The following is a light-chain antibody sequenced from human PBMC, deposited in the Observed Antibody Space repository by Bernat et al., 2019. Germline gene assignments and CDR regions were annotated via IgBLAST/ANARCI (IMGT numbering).Light chain of an antibody. Sequence: EIVLTQSPATLSLSPGERATLSCWASQSVSSSFLAWYQQKPGQAPRLLIYGASTWATGIPDRFSGSGSGTDFTLTISSLQSEDFAVYYCQQYNNWPPLTFGGGTKVEIK. CDR1: QSVSSS. CDR2: GAS. J-gene: IGKJ4*01. CDR3: QQYNNWPPLT. V-gene: IGKV3D-15*01.